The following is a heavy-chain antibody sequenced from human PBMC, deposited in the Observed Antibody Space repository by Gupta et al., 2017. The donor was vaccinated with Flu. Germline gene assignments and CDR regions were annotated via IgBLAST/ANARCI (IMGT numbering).Heavy chain of an antibody. CDR2: ISASGTNT. CDR1: GFSFSSYA. D-gene: IGHD2-2*02. Sequence: EVRLLESGGGLIQPGGSLRLSCAASGFSFSSYAMSWVRQAPGKGLEWVSAISASGTNTYDADSVKGRFTISRDNSKNTLHLHMNSLSAEDTAVYYCAKDGGVVVAAAIGYYYSDHWGQGTLVTVSS. CDR3: AKDGGVVVAAAIGYYYSDH. J-gene: IGHJ4*02. V-gene: IGHV3-23*01.